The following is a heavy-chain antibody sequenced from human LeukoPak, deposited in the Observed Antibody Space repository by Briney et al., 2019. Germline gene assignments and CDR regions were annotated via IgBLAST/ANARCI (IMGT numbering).Heavy chain of an antibody. CDR1: GLSFSSQA. CDR2: MSGSGDHI. V-gene: IGHV3-23*01. D-gene: IGHD3-10*01. J-gene: IGHJ4*02. Sequence: GGSLRLSCAASGLSFSSQAMTWVRRAPGKGLEWVSGMSGSGDHIYYADSVKGRFTISRDNSRDTLYLQMNRLRAEDTAIYYCAKVPGDHIGSGRSGYWGQGTLVTVSS. CDR3: AKVPGDHIGSGRSGY.